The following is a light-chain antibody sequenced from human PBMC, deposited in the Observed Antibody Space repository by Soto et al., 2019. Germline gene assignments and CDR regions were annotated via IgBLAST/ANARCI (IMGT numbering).Light chain of an antibody. J-gene: IGKJ4*01. Sequence: DIQMTQSPSSLSASVGDRVTIACRASQSISSSLNWYQQTPGKAPQLLIYAASSLHSGVPSRFSASGSGTDFTLTISSLQPEDFATYYCQQVNVYPSTFGGGTKVDIK. CDR1: QSISSS. CDR2: AAS. CDR3: QQVNVYPST. V-gene: IGKV1-39*01.